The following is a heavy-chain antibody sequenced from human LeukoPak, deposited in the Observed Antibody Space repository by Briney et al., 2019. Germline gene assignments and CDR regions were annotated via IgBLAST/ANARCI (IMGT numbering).Heavy chain of an antibody. D-gene: IGHD3-22*01. CDR2: ISGSGGST. J-gene: IGHJ4*02. CDR1: GFTFSSYA. Sequence: GGSLRLSCAASGFTFSSYAMSWVRQAPGKGLEWVSAISGSGGSTYYADSVKGRFTISRDNSKNTLYLQMNSLRAEDAAVYYCAKDMYSSGYMYYFDYWGQGTLVTVSS. CDR3: AKDMYSSGYMYYFDY. V-gene: IGHV3-23*01.